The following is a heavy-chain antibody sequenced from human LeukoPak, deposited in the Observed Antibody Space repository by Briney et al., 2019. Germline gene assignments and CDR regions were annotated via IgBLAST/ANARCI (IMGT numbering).Heavy chain of an antibody. CDR3: ASWAATYYYDSSGIPPDY. CDR2: ISSSSSYI. CDR1: GFTFSSYS. V-gene: IGHV3-21*01. Sequence: GGPLRLSCAASGFTFSSYSMNWVRQAPGKGLEWVSSISSSSSYIYYADSVKGRFTISRDNAKNSLYLQMNSLRAEDTAVYYCASWAATYYYDSSGIPPDYWGQGTLVTVSS. J-gene: IGHJ4*02. D-gene: IGHD3-22*01.